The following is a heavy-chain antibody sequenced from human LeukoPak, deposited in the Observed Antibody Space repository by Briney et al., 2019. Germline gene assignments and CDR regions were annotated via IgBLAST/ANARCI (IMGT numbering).Heavy chain of an antibody. CDR1: GGSFSGYY. D-gene: IGHD6-19*01. V-gene: IGHV4-34*01. J-gene: IGHJ5*02. CDR3: AGAVAGTWFDP. Sequence: SETLSLTCAVYGGSFSGYYWRWIRQPPGKGLEWIGEINHSGSTNYNPSLKRRVTISVDTSKNQFSLKLSSVTDADTAVYYCAGAVAGTWFDPWGQGTLVTVSS. CDR2: INHSGST.